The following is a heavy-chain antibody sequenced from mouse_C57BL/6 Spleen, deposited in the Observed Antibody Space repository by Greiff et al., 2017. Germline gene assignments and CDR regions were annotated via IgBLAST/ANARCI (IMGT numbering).Heavy chain of an antibody. D-gene: IGHD1-1*02. CDR1: GYTFTEYT. V-gene: IGHV1-62-2*01. CDR3: ARHEVWPTTGYFDY. J-gene: IGHJ2*01. CDR2: FYPGSGSI. Sequence: QVQLQQSGAELVKPGASVKLSCKASGYTFTEYTIHWVKQRSGQGLEWIWWFYPGSGSIKYNEKFKDKATLTADKSSSPVYMELRRLTSEDSAVYFCARHEVWPTTGYFDYWGQGTTLTVSS.